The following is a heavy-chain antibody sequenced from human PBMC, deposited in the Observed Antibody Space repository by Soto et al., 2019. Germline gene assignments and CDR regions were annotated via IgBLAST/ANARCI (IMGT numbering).Heavy chain of an antibody. CDR2: ILPIFGTP. CDR3: ARVGRRGYSYGHFDC. J-gene: IGHJ4*02. Sequence: SVKVSCKASGGTFSNSAIIWVRQAPGQGLGWMGGILPIFGTPNYAQKFQGRLTISADEFSSTAYMELSSLRSEDTAVYYCARVGRRGYSYGHFDCWGQGTLVTVSS. D-gene: IGHD5-18*01. V-gene: IGHV1-69*13. CDR1: GGTFSNSA.